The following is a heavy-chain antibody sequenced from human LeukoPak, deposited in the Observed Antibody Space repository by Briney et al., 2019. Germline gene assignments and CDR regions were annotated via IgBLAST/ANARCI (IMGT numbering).Heavy chain of an antibody. J-gene: IGHJ3*02. CDR3: ARDGPYYYDSSGYYDAFDI. CDR1: GVSISSSNSY. D-gene: IGHD3-22*01. V-gene: IGHV4-39*07. Sequence: SETLSLTCTVSGVSISSSNSYWGWIRQSPGKGLEWIGSIYHSGSTYYNPSLKSRVTMSLDTSKNQFSLKLSSVTAADTAVYYCARDGPYYYDSSGYYDAFDIWGQGTMVTVSS. CDR2: IYHSGST.